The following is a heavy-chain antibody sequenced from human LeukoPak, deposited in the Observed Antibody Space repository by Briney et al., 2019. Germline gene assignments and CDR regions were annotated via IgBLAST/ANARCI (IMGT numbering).Heavy chain of an antibody. CDR2: ISSSGSTI. CDR1: GFTFSSYE. V-gene: IGHV3-48*03. J-gene: IGHJ6*03. CDR3: AAPGSLTLYYMDV. Sequence: GGSLRLSCAASGFTFSSYEMNWVRQAPGKGLEWVSYISSSGSTIYYADSVKGRFTISRDNSKNTLYLQMNSLRAEDTAVYYCAAPGSLTLYYMDVWGKGTTVTISS. D-gene: IGHD3-16*01.